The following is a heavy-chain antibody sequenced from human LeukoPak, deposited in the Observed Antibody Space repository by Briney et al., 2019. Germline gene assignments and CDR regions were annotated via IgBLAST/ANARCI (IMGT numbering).Heavy chain of an antibody. CDR2: IGTRGRPL. J-gene: IGHJ4*02. Sequence: GGSLRLSCVVSGFTFRGYYMAWIRQAPGQGLEWIAYIGTRGRPLKFADSVRGRISASRDDGVNSLFLQMQGLTVEDTAIYYCARRALGPIGAFDHWGQGALVTVSS. CDR3: ARRALGPIGAFDH. CDR1: GFTFRGYY. V-gene: IGHV3-11*01. D-gene: IGHD3-10*01.